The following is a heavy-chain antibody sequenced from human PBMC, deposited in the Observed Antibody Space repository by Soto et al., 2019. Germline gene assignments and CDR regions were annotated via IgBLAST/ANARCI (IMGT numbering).Heavy chain of an antibody. D-gene: IGHD3-10*01. CDR2: INPNSGGT. V-gene: IGHV1-2*02. J-gene: IGHJ3*02. CDR1: EYTLTGHY. Sequence: ASVKVSCKASEYTLTGHYMHWMRQAPGQGLEWMGWINPNSGGTNYAPIFQGRVTMTRDTSINTAYMELTSLTSDDTDVYYCARDRQNMVRGVIIGGAFDIWGQGTVVTVSS. CDR3: ARDRQNMVRGVIIGGAFDI.